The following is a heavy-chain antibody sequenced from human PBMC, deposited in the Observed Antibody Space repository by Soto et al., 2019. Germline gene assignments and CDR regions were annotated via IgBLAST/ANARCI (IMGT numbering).Heavy chain of an antibody. J-gene: IGHJ4*02. Sequence: ASVKVSCKVSGYTLTELSMHWVLQAPGKGLEWMGGFDPEDGETIYAQKFQGRVTMTEDTSTDTAYMELSSLRSEDTAVYYCATYCSSTSCSFDFCGQGTLVIVSS. V-gene: IGHV1-24*01. CDR2: FDPEDGET. D-gene: IGHD2-2*01. CDR1: GYTLTELS. CDR3: ATYCSSTSCSFDF.